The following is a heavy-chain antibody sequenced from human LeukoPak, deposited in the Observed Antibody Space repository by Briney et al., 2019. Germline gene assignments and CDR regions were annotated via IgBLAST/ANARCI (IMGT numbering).Heavy chain of an antibody. Sequence: SSETLSLTCSVSGGSVSSGNYYWSWIRQPPGKGLEWLGYIYDSGSTKYNPSLKSRVSFSVDTSKNLFSLKLTSLTAADTAVYYCATCRDEFGDYGFTSWGQGTLVTVSS. V-gene: IGHV4-61*01. CDR2: IYDSGST. D-gene: IGHD4-17*01. J-gene: IGHJ5*02. CDR3: ATCRDEFGDYGFTS. CDR1: GGSVSSGNYY.